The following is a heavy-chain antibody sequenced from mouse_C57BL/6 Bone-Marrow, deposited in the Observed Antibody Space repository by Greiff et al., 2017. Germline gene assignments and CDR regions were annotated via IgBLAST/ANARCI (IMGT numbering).Heavy chain of an antibody. CDR3: SERNEYFAY. V-gene: IGHV1-59*01. CDR2: IDPSDSYT. J-gene: IGHJ2*01. CDR1: GYTFTSYW. Sequence: QVQLQQPGAELVRPGTSVKLSCKASGYTFTSYWMHWVKQRPGQGLEWIGVIDPSDSYTNYNQKFKGKATLTVDTSSSTAYMQLSSLTSEDSAVXYCSERNEYFAYWGQGTTLTVSS.